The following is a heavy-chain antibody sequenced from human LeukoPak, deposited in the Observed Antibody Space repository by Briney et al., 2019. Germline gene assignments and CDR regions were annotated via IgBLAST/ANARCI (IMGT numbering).Heavy chain of an antibody. Sequence: GGSLRLSCAASGLTFSMPPMDWVRQAPGKGLEWVAFIQNDGNSKNYADSVRGRFTISRDTSKNTLYLQMNSLRAEDTAVYYCARGRNNFRYWGQGTLVTVSS. J-gene: IGHJ4*02. D-gene: IGHD1-20*01. CDR2: IQNDGNSK. CDR1: GLTFSMPP. V-gene: IGHV3-30*02. CDR3: ARGRNNFRY.